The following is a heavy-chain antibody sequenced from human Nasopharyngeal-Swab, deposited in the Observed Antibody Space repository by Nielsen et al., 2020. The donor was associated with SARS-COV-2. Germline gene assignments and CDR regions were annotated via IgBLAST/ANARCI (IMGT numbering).Heavy chain of an antibody. Sequence: SQTLSLTCAVYGGSFSGYYWSWIRHPPGKGLEWIGEINHSGSTNYNPSLKSRVTISVDTSKNQFSLKLSSVTAADTAVYYCARDRYSSSPLVPNYYYYYGMDVWGQGTTVTVSS. CDR1: GGSFSGYY. D-gene: IGHD6-13*01. CDR3: ARDRYSSSPLVPNYYYYYGMDV. CDR2: INHSGST. J-gene: IGHJ6*02. V-gene: IGHV4-34*01.